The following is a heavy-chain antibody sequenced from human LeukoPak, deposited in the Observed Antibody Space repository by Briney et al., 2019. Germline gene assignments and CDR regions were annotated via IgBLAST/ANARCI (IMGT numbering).Heavy chain of an antibody. Sequence: SETLSLTCTVSGSSISSSYYYWGWIRQPPGKGLEWIGSIYYSGSTYYNPSLKSRVTISVDTSKNQFSLKLRSVTAADTAVYYCARKAYSYGYALDSWGQGTLVTVSS. D-gene: IGHD5-18*01. CDR3: ARKAYSYGYALDS. CDR2: IYYSGST. CDR1: GSSISSSYYY. J-gene: IGHJ4*02. V-gene: IGHV4-39*01.